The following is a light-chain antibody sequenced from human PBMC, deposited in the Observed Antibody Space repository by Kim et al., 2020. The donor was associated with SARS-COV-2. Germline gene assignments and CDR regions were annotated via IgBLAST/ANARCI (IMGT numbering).Light chain of an antibody. CDR2: GAS. Sequence: HRATPPCRASQSVSSSFLAWYQHKPGQAPRLLIHGASSRATGIPDRFSGSGSGTDFTLTINRLEPEDFAVYYCQQYGRPGKEKWTFGQGTKVDIK. V-gene: IGKV3-20*01. CDR3: QQYGRPGKEKWT. J-gene: IGKJ1*01. CDR1: QSVSSSF.